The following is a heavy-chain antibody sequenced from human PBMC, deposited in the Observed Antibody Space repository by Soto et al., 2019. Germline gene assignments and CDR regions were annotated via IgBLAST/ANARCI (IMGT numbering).Heavy chain of an antibody. D-gene: IGHD4-17*01. Sequence: QVQLQESGPGLVKPSQTLSLTCTVSGGSISSGGYYWSWIRQHPGKGLEWIGYIYYSGSTYYNPSIKRRVTISVDTSKNQFSRKLSSVTAADTAVYYCARSPEATVTAFDYWGQGTLVTVSS. V-gene: IGHV4-31*03. CDR1: GGSISSGGYY. CDR2: IYYSGST. J-gene: IGHJ4*02. CDR3: ARSPEATVTAFDY.